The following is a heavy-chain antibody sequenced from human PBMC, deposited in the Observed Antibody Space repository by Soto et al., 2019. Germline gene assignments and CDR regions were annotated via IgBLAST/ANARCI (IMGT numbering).Heavy chain of an antibody. J-gene: IGHJ6*03. CDR1: GFTFSSYW. D-gene: IGHD2-2*01. CDR2: IKQDGSEK. CDR3: ARDPDTTSWAKYYYYMDV. Sequence: GGSLRLSCAASGFTFSSYWMSWVRQAPGKGLKRVANIKQDGSEKYYVDSVKGRFTISRDNAKNSLYLQMNSLRAEDTAVYYCARDPDTTSWAKYYYYMDVWGKGTTVTVSS. V-gene: IGHV3-7*01.